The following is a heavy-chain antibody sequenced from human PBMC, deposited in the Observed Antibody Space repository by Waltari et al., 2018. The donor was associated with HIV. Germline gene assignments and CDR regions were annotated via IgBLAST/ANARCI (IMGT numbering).Heavy chain of an antibody. V-gene: IGHV1-46*03. CDR3: ARAAKTWFQLTSSGGFDI. D-gene: IGHD3-9*01. J-gene: IGHJ3*02. CDR1: GYTFVNYY. CDR2: INPDNGAT. Sequence: VELVQSGTEVRKPGASVTVSCKAAGYTFVNYYLHWVRQAPGQVLGWMGVINPDNGATTYAERFRVGVSMSTNASADVVFMELSTLIPYDTAVYFCARAAKTWFQLTSSGGFDIWGQGTAVVVSS.